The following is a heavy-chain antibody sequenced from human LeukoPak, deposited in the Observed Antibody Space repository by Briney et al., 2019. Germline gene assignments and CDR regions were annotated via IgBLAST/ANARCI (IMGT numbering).Heavy chain of an antibody. J-gene: IGHJ4*02. D-gene: IGHD3-9*01. CDR2: INPNSGGT. CDR1: GYTFTGYY. CDR3: ARDILTGYDFDY. V-gene: IGHV1-2*02. Sequence: ASVKVSCKASGYTFTGYYMHWVRQAPGQGLEWMGWINPNSGGTSYAQKFQGRVTMTRDTSISTAYMELSRLRSDDTAVYYCARDILTGYDFDYWGQGTLVTVSS.